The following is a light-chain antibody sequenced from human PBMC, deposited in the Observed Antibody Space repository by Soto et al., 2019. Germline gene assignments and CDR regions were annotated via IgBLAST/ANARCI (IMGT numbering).Light chain of an antibody. CDR3: QQYNNWPPEIT. CDR2: GAS. Sequence: EIVMTQSPATLSVSPGERATLSCRASQSVSSNLAWYQQKPGQAPSLLIYGASTRATGIPARFSGSGSGTEFTLTIRSLQSEDFAVYYCQQYNNWPPEITFGQGTRLEI. J-gene: IGKJ5*01. CDR1: QSVSSN. V-gene: IGKV3-15*01.